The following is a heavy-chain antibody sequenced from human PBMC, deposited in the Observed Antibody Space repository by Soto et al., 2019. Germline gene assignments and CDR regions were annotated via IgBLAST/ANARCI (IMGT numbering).Heavy chain of an antibody. CDR1: GFTFDDYA. J-gene: IGHJ6*02. D-gene: IGHD3-3*01. CDR2: ISWNSGSI. CDR3: AKDRPSTIFGVVRGYGMDV. Sequence: SLKISCAASGFTFDDYAMHWVRQAPGKGLEWVSGISWNSGSIGYADSVKGRFTISRDNAKNSLYLQMNSLRAEDTALYYCAKDRPSTIFGVVRGYGMDVWGQGTTVTVSS. V-gene: IGHV3-9*01.